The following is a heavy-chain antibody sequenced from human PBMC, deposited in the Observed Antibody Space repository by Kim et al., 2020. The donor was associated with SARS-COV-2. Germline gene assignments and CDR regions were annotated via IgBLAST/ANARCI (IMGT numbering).Heavy chain of an antibody. V-gene: IGHV3-33*05. CDR1: GFTFSSYG. D-gene: IGHD3-10*01. CDR3: ARSLWWFGELSSFDY. CDR2: ISYDGSNK. J-gene: IGHJ4*02. Sequence: GGSLRLSCAASGFTFSSYGMHWVRQAPGKGLEWVAVISYDGSNKYYADSVKGRFTISRDNSKNTLYLQMNSLRAEDTAVYYCARSLWWFGELSSFDYWGQGTLVTVSS.